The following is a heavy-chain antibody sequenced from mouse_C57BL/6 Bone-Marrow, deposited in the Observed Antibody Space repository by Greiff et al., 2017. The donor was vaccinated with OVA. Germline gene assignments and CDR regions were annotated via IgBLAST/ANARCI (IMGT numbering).Heavy chain of an antibody. Sequence: EVQLVESGGGLVKPGGSLKLSCAASGFTFSSYAMSWVRQTPEKRLEWVATISDGGSYTYYPDNVKGRFTISRDNAKNNLYLQMSHLKSEDTAMYYCAREEDMITTGWYFDVWGTGTTVTVSS. V-gene: IGHV5-4*01. CDR3: AREEDMITTGWYFDV. CDR1: GFTFSSYA. D-gene: IGHD2-4*01. CDR2: ISDGGSYT. J-gene: IGHJ1*03.